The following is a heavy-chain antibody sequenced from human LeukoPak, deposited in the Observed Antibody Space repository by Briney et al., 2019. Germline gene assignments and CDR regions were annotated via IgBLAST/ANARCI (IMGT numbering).Heavy chain of an antibody. V-gene: IGHV1-18*01. J-gene: IGHJ6*03. CDR1: GYTFTSYA. Sequence: ASVKVSCKASGYTFTSYAITWVRQAPGQGLEWMGWISSYNGNTNYAQKLQGRVTMTTDTSTSTAYMELRSLRSEDTAVYYCARDGRGWYDGGYYYYYYYMDVWGKGTTVTVSS. CDR2: ISSYNGNT. CDR3: ARDGRGWYDGGYYYYYYYMDV. D-gene: IGHD6-19*01.